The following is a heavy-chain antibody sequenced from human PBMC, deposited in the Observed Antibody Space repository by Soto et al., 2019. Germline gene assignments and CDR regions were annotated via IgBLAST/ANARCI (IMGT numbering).Heavy chain of an antibody. D-gene: IGHD3-10*01. CDR3: ARETMVRGVPYGMDV. CDR2: IIPIFGTA. J-gene: IGHJ6*02. Sequence: SVKVSCKAPGGTFSSYAISWVRQAPGQGLEWMGGIIPIFGTANYAQTFQGRVTITADKSTSTAYRELSSLRSEDTAVYYCARETMVRGVPYGMDVWGQGTTVTVSS. CDR1: GGTFSSYA. V-gene: IGHV1-69*06.